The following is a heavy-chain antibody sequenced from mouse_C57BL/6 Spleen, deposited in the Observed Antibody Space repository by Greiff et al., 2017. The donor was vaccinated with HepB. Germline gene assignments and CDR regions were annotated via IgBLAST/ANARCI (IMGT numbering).Heavy chain of an antibody. J-gene: IGHJ1*03. D-gene: IGHD5-1*01. Sequence: QVQLKQPGAELVKPGASVKLSCKASGYTFTSYWMHWVKQRPGQGLEWIGMIHPNSGSTNYNEKFKSKATLTVEKSSSTAYMQLSSLTSEDSAVYYCARESNWYFDVWGTGTTVTVSS. CDR3: ARESNWYFDV. CDR2: IHPNSGST. V-gene: IGHV1-64*01. CDR1: GYTFTSYW.